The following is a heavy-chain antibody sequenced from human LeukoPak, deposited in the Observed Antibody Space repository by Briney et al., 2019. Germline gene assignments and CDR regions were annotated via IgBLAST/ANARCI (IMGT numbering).Heavy chain of an antibody. Sequence: GGSLRLSCAASGFTVSGNYLTWVRQAPGKGLEWVSIIYSGGSTYYADSVEGRFTISRDNSKNTVYLQMNSLRADDTAVYFCARVGYSSPWRDYWGQGTLVTVSS. CDR2: IYSGGST. V-gene: IGHV3-53*01. CDR1: GFTVSGNY. J-gene: IGHJ4*02. CDR3: ARVGYSSPWRDY. D-gene: IGHD6-19*01.